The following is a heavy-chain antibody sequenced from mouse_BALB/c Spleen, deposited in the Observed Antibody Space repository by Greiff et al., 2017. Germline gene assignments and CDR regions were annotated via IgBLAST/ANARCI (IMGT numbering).Heavy chain of an antibody. D-gene: IGHD2-3*01. CDR1: GFTFTDYY. CDR2: IRNKANGYTT. CDR3: ARYDGYYWYFDV. V-gene: IGHV7-3*02. Sequence: EVQGVESGGGLVQPGGSLRLSCATSGFTFTDYYMSWVRQPPGKALEWLGFIRNKANGYTTEYSASVKGRFTISRDNAKNTLYLEMSSLRSEDTAMYYCARYDGYYWYFDVWGAGTTVTVSS. J-gene: IGHJ1*01.